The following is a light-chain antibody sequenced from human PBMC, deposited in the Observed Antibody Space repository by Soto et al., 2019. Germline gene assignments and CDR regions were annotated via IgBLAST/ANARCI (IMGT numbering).Light chain of an antibody. J-gene: IGLJ1*01. V-gene: IGLV2-14*01. CDR2: EVS. CDR3: SSYTSSSTLYV. CDR1: SSDVGGYNY. Sequence: QSVLTQPASVSGSPGQSITISCTGTSSDVGGYNYVSWYQQHPGKAPKLMIYEVSNRPSGVSNRFSGSKSGNTASLTISWLQAEDEADYYCSSYTSSSTLYVFGTGTKVTGL.